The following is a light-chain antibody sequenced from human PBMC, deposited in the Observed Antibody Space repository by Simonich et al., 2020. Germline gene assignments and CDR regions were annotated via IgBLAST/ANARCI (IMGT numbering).Light chain of an antibody. CDR1: ALPKQY. Sequence: SYELTQPPSVSVSPGQTARITCSGDALPKQYAYWYQQKPGQAPVLVIYKDSERPSGITERFSGSSSVTTVTLTISGVQAEDEADYYCQSADSSGTYVVFGGGTKLTVL. V-gene: IGLV3-25*03. CDR2: KDS. CDR3: QSADSSGTYVV. J-gene: IGLJ2*01.